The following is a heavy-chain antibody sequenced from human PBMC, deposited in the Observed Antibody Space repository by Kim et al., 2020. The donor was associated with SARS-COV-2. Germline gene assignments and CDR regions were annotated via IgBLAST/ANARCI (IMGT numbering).Heavy chain of an antibody. V-gene: IGHV3-74*01. CDR2: INSDGSST. CDR1: GFTFSSYW. D-gene: IGHD3-22*01. CDR3: ARRNYYDSSGYSGFVV. J-gene: IGHJ4*02. Sequence: GGSLRLSCAASGFTFSSYWMHWVRQAPGKGLVWVSHINSDGSSTSYADSVKGRFTISRDNAKSTLYLQMNSLRAEDTAVYYCARRNYYDSSGYSGFVVWGQGTLVTVSS.